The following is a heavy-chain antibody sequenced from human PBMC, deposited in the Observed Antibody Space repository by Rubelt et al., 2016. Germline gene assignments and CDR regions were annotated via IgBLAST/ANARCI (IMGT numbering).Heavy chain of an antibody. CDR1: GYTFTSYA. CDR2: INAGNGNT. Sequence: QVQLVQSGAEVKKPGASVKVSCKASGYTFTSYAMHWVRQAPGQRLEWMGWINAGNGNTNYPQKLQGRVTRTEETSTETAYMELSSLGSAETAVYYCARGLDYGDYHPHYYGMDVWGQGTTVTVSS. V-gene: IGHV1-3*01. CDR3: ARGLDYGDYHPHYYGMDV. D-gene: IGHD4-17*01. J-gene: IGHJ6*02.